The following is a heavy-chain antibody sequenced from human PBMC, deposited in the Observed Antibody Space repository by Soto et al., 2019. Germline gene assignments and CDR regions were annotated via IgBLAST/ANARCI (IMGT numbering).Heavy chain of an antibody. D-gene: IGHD2-2*01. Sequence: GGSLRLSCAASGFTFSSFWMHWVRQAPGEGLVWVSRINSDGSNTNYADSVKGRFTISRDNAKNTLYLQMNSLRAEDTAVYYCARGGVPAAMSYWGQGTLITVSS. CDR1: GFTFSSFW. V-gene: IGHV3-74*01. CDR2: INSDGSNT. J-gene: IGHJ4*02. CDR3: ARGGVPAAMSY.